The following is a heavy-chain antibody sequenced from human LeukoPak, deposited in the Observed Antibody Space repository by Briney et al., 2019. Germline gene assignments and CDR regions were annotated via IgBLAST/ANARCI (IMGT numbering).Heavy chain of an antibody. V-gene: IGHV3-64*01. CDR2: ISSNGGST. D-gene: IGHD6-19*01. CDR1: GFTFSSYA. J-gene: IGHJ4*02. CDR3: ARVSIYGWYFDY. Sequence: GGSLRLSCAASGFTFSSYAMHWVRQAPGKGLEYVSAISSNGGSTYYANSVKGRFTISRDNSKNTLYLQMGSLRAEDMAVYYCARVSIYGWYFDYWGQGTLVTVSS.